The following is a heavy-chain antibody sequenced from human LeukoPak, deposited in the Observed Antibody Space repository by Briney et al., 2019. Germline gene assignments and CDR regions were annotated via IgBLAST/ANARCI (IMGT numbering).Heavy chain of an antibody. CDR2: IYPRDSDT. D-gene: IGHD6-6*01. Sequence: GESLKISCKGSGYSFTSYWIAWVRQMPGKGLEWMGIIYPRDSDTIYSPSFQGQVTISADKSISTAYLQWSSLKASDTAMYYCARRSFFAARPGYFDYWGQGTLVTASS. J-gene: IGHJ4*02. CDR1: GYSFTSYW. V-gene: IGHV5-51*01. CDR3: ARRSFFAARPGYFDY.